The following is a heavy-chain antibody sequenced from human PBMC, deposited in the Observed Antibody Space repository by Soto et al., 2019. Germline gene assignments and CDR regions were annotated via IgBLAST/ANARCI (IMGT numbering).Heavy chain of an antibody. Sequence: QVQLVESGGGVVQPGRSLRLSCAASGFTFSSYGMHWVRQAPGKGLEWVAVISYDGSNKYYADSVKGRFTISRDNSKNTLYLQMNSLRAEDTAVYYCAKGAMITFGGVIVPPFDYWGRNPGHRLL. D-gene: IGHD3-16*02. CDR1: GFTFSSYG. CDR2: ISYDGSNK. V-gene: IGHV3-30*18. J-gene: IGHJ4*01. CDR3: AKGAMITFGGVIVPPFDY.